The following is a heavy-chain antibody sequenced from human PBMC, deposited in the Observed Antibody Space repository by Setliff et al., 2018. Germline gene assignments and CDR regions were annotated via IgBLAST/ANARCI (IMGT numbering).Heavy chain of an antibody. CDR3: VRHIIIRSPTTSNAFDI. D-gene: IGHD3-3*01. J-gene: IGHJ3*02. CDR2: INPGGGST. Sequence: AASVKVSCKASGYTFTNHYMHWVRQAPGQGLEWMGMINPGGGSTTYAQKFQGRVMIITDESTTTAYMELSSLGSEDTAVYYCVRHIIIRSPTTSNAFDIWGQGTMVTVSS. V-gene: IGHV1-46*01. CDR1: GYTFTNHY.